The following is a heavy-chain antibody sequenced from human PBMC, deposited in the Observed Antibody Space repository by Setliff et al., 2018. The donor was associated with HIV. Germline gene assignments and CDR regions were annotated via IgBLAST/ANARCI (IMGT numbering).Heavy chain of an antibody. D-gene: IGHD3-3*01. CDR3: ARGVQSPPHYSYYYMDV. V-gene: IGHV1-2*02. Sequence: ASVKVSCKASGYTFTGHYMHWVRQAPGQGLEWMGWINPNNGGTNYAQKFQGRVTMTRDTSISTAYMELSRLRSDDTAVYYCARGVQSPPHYSYYYMDVWGEGTMVTVSS. J-gene: IGHJ6*03. CDR2: INPNNGGT. CDR1: GYTFTGHY.